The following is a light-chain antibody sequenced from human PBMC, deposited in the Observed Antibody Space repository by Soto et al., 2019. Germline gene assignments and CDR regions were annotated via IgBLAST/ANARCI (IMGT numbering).Light chain of an antibody. CDR1: SSDVGGYNY. CDR3: GAWDHNLSSGV. Sequence: QSALTQPASVSGSPGQSITISCTGTSSDVGGYNYVSWYQQHPGKAPKFLLYEVSNRPSGVSHRFSGSKSGNTASLTISGLQAEDVADYYCGAWDHNLSSGVFGGGTKVTVL. V-gene: IGLV2-14*01. J-gene: IGLJ3*02. CDR2: EVS.